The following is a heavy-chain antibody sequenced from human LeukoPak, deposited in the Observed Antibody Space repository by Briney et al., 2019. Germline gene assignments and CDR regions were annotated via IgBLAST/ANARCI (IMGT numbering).Heavy chain of an antibody. CDR3: AGDRITIFGVVMPRDAFDI. CDR2: ISAYNGNT. V-gene: IGHV1-18*01. Sequence: ASVKVSCKASGYTFTSYGISWVRQAPGQGLEWMGWISAYNGNTNCAQKLQGRVTMTTDTSTSTAYMELRSLRSDDTAVYYCAGDRITIFGVVMPRDAFDIWGQGTMVTVSS. J-gene: IGHJ3*02. D-gene: IGHD3-3*01. CDR1: GYTFTSYG.